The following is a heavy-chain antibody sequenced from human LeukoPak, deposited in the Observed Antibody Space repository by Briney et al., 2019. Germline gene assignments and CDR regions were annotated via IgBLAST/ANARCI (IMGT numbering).Heavy chain of an antibody. CDR1: GFTLSTYS. D-gene: IGHD2-15*01. V-gene: IGHV3-74*01. CDR3: TRRVDATRWYDP. J-gene: IGHJ5*02. Sequence: GGSRRLSCAASGFTLSTYSMHWVRQAPGEGRVWVSRINGDGSTTNYADSVKGRFTISRDNAKNTLYLQMNSLRAEDTAVYYCTRRVDATRWYDPWGQGTRVTVSS. CDR2: INGDGSTT.